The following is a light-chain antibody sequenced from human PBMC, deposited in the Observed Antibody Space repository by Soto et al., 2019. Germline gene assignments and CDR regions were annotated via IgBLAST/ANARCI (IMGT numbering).Light chain of an antibody. Sequence: EIQMTQSPSTLSASVGDRVTITCRASQSITIWLAWYQQKPGKAPKLLIFDASSLESGVPSRFSGSGSGTEFTLTISSLQPDDFATYYCQQYNSYSWTFGQGTKVEIK. J-gene: IGKJ1*01. CDR1: QSITIW. CDR3: QQYNSYSWT. CDR2: DAS. V-gene: IGKV1-5*01.